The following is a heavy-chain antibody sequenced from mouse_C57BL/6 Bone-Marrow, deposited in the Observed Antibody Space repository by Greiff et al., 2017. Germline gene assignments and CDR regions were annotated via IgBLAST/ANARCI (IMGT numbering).Heavy chain of an antibody. CDR2: IYPRDGST. V-gene: IGHV1-85*01. Sequence: LQESGPELVKPGASVKLSCKASGYTFTSYDINWVKQRPGQGLEWIGWIYPRDGSTKYNEKFKGKATLTVDTSSSTAYMELHSLTSEDSAVYFCARLGGYYPPWFAYWGQGTLVTVSA. CDR1: GYTFTSYD. D-gene: IGHD2-3*01. J-gene: IGHJ3*01. CDR3: ARLGGYYPPWFAY.